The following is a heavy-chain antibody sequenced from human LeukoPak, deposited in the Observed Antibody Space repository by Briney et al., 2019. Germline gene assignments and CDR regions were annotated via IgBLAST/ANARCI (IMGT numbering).Heavy chain of an antibody. CDR2: IYYSGST. CDR1: GGSISSSSYY. CDR3: ARVGDYGAFDI. Sequence: PSETLSLTCTVSGGSISSSSYYWGWIRQPPGKGLEWIGSIYYSGSTYYNPSLKSRVTISVDTSKNQFSLKLSSVTAADTAVYYCARVGDYGAFDIWGQGTMVTVSS. V-gene: IGHV4-39*07. D-gene: IGHD3-16*01. J-gene: IGHJ3*02.